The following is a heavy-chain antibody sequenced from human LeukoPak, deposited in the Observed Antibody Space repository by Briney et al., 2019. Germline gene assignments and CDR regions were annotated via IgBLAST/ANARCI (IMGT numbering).Heavy chain of an antibody. Sequence: GESLRLSCVLSGLTFSDAWMSWVRQAPGKGLEWVGRIRNDRITDYAAPVQGRFSISRDYSKNTFYLQMNSLRAEDTAVYYCARDSSGYDLIGGFDYWGQGTLVTVSS. J-gene: IGHJ4*02. CDR2: IRNDRIT. V-gene: IGHV3-15*01. D-gene: IGHD5-12*01. CDR1: GLTFSDAW. CDR3: ARDSSGYDLIGGFDY.